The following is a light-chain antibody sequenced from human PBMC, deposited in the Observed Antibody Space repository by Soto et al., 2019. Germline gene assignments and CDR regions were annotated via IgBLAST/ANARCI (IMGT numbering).Light chain of an antibody. V-gene: IGLV2-23*03. CDR2: EGS. Sequence: QSVLTQPASVSGSPGQSITISCTGTSSDVGSYNHVSWYQQHPGKAPKLMIYEGSKRPSGVSNRFSGSKSGNTASPTISGLQAEDEADYYCCSYAGSSTFVVFGGGTKLTVL. CDR1: SSDVGSYNH. J-gene: IGLJ2*01. CDR3: CSYAGSSTFVV.